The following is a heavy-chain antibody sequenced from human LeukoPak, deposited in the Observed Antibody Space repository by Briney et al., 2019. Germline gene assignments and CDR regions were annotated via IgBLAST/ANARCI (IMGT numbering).Heavy chain of an antibody. J-gene: IGHJ4*02. V-gene: IGHV5-51*01. CDR3: ARLYQSSDY. CDR1: GSSSTDNW. D-gene: IGHD6-6*01. CDR2: IYPGDSDT. Sequence: PGEPLKISGQASGSSSTDNWSAWFRQLPGKGLKWMGIIYPGDSDTRYSPSFQGQVTTSADKSITPAYLQWKSLKASDTAMYYCARLYQSSDYWGQGTLVTVSS.